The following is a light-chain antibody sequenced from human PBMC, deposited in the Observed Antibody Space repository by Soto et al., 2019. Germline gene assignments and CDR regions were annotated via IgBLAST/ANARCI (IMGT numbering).Light chain of an antibody. Sequence: EIVLTQSPGTLSLSPGERATLSCRASPSVSSSYLAWYQQKPGQAPRLLIYGASSRATGIPDRFSVSGSGTDFTLTISRLEPEYFAVDYCQQYGSSLWTLGQGTQVEIK. CDR3: QQYGSSLWT. CDR2: GAS. V-gene: IGKV3-20*01. J-gene: IGKJ1*01. CDR1: PSVSSSY.